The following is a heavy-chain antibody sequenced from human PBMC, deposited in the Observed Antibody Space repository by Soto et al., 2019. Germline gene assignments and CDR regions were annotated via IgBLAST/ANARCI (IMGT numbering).Heavy chain of an antibody. V-gene: IGHV1-18*01. CDR1: GYTFTSYS. J-gene: IGHJ4*02. Sequence: QVQLVQSGAEVKKPGASVKVSCKAPGYTFTSYSISWVRRAPGQGLEWMGWISAYNGNTYHARKLQGRVTMTTDTSTSTAYMELRSLRSDDTAVYYCARDAGYGLIDYSGQGTLVTVSS. CDR2: ISAYNGNT. D-gene: IGHD5-18*01. CDR3: ARDAGYGLIDY.